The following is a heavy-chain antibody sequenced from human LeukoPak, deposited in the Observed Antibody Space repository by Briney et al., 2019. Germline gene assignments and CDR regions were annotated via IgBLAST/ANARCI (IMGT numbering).Heavy chain of an antibody. D-gene: IGHD3-16*01. Sequence: SETLSLTCAVNGGSFSGYYWSWIRQPPGKGLEWIGEINHSGSTNYNPSLKSRVTISVDTSKNQFSLKLSSVTAADTAVYYCARGAARGNRYFQHWGQGTLVTVSS. J-gene: IGHJ1*01. CDR2: INHSGST. V-gene: IGHV4-34*01. CDR1: GGSFSGYY. CDR3: ARGAARGNRYFQH.